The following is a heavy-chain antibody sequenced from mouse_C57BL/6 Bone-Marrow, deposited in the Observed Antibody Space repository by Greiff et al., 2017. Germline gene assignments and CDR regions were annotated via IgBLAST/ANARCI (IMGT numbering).Heavy chain of an antibody. Sequence: SGPGLLQPSQTLSLTCSFSGFSLSTFGMGVGWIRQPSGKGLEWLAHIWWDDDKYYNPALKSRLTIYKDTSKNQVFLKIANVDTADTATYYCARIPVYYGYDMFAYWGQGTLGTVSA. CDR3: ARIPVYYGYDMFAY. CDR1: GFSLSTFGMG. D-gene: IGHD2-2*01. CDR2: IWWDDDK. V-gene: IGHV8-8*01. J-gene: IGHJ3*01.